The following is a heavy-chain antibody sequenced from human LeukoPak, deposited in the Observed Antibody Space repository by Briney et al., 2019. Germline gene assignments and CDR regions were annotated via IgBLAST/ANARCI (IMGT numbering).Heavy chain of an antibody. CDR1: GFTSGDYA. D-gene: IGHD5-12*01. V-gene: IGHV3-49*03. CDR2: IRSKAYGGTT. Sequence: GGSLRLSCTASGFTSGDYAMSWFRQAPGKGLEWVGFIRSKAYGGTTEYAASVKGRFTISRDDSKSIAYLQMNSLKTEDTAVYYCTRGGSVGYYYYYYMDVWGKGTTVTVSS. CDR3: TRGGSVGYYYYYYMDV. J-gene: IGHJ6*03.